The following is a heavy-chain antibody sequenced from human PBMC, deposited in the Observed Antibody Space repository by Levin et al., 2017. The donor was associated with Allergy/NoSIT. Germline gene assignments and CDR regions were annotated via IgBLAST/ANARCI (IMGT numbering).Heavy chain of an antibody. CDR3: ARVGRGSFDI. CDR2: IYSGGST. D-gene: IGHD3-10*01. CDR1: GFTISSNY. V-gene: IGHV3-53*01. Sequence: GESLKISCAASGFTISSNYMSWVRQAPGKGLEWVSVIYSGGSTYYADSVKGRFTISRDNSKNTLYLQMNSLRAEDAAVYYCARVGRGSFDIWGQGTMVTVSS. J-gene: IGHJ3*02.